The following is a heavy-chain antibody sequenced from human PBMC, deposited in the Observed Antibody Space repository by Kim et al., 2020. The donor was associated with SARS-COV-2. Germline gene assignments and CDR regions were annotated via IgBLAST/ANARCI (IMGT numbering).Heavy chain of an antibody. CDR2: INHSGST. J-gene: IGHJ6*01. V-gene: IGHV4-34*01. D-gene: IGHD1-7*01. CDR1: GGSFSGYY. Sequence: SETLSLTCAVYGGSFSGYYWSWIRQPPGKGLEWIGEINHSGSTNYNPSLKSRVTISVDTSKNQFSLKLSSVTAADTAVYYCARGNVTGTGAYYYYGMDV. CDR3: ARGNVTGTGAYYYYGMDV.